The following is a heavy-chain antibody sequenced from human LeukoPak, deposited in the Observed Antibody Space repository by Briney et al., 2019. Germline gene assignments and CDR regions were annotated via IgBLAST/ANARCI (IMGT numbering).Heavy chain of an antibody. CDR1: GGSISSSSYY. CDR2: IYYSGST. J-gene: IGHJ6*03. CDR3: ARAPASDFWLNYYMDV. V-gene: IGHV4-61*05. Sequence: SETLSLTCTVSGGSISSSSYYWGWIRQPPGKGLEWIGYIYYSGSTNYNPSLKSRVTISVDTSKNQFSLKLSSVTAADTAVYYCARAPASDFWLNYYMDVWGKGTTVTVSS. D-gene: IGHD3-3*01.